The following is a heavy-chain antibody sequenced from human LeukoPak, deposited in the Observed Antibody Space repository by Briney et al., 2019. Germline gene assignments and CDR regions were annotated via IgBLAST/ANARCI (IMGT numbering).Heavy chain of an antibody. CDR2: IYYSGST. V-gene: IGHV4-34*01. CDR1: GGSFSSYY. D-gene: IGHD2-2*01. J-gene: IGHJ6*03. CDR3: ARDKSLPAASIWDYFYYYYYMDV. Sequence: LKPSETLSLTCAVYGGSFSSYYWVWIRQPPGKGLEWIGNIYYSGSTYYNPSLKSRVTISVDTSKNQFSLKLSSVTAADTAVYYCARDKSLPAASIWDYFYYYYYMDVWGRGTTVTVSS.